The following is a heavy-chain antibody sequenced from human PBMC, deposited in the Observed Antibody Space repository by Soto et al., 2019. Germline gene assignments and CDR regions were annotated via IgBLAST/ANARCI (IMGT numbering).Heavy chain of an antibody. CDR1: GFSFSSYA. V-gene: IGHV3-23*01. D-gene: IGHD3-10*01. J-gene: IGHJ4*02. CDR2: TTDDGGRT. Sequence: PGGSLRLSCTASGFSFSSYAMTWVRQAPGKGLEWVSSTTDDGGRTFSADSVKGRFTISRDNSNNRLYLQMNSLRAEDTALYYCAKGGGFGTGAYYNVAYWGQGTLVTVSS. CDR3: AKGGGFGTGAYYNVAY.